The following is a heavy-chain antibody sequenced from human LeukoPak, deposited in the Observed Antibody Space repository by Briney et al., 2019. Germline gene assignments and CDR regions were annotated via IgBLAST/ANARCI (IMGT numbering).Heavy chain of an antibody. D-gene: IGHD3-10*01. J-gene: IGHJ4*02. CDR3: ARGSIYGSGSYYTSYFDY. Sequence: SETLSLTCAVYGGSFSGYYWSWIRQPPGKGLGWIGEINHSGSTNYNPSLKSRVTISVDTSKNQFSLKLSSVTAADTAVYYCARGSIYGSGSYYTSYFDYWGQGTLVTVSS. CDR1: GGSFSGYY. V-gene: IGHV4-34*01. CDR2: INHSGST.